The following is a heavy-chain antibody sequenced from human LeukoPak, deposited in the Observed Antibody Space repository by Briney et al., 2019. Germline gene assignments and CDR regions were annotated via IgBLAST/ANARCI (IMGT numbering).Heavy chain of an antibody. CDR3: AKVEYSSSWYVGY. CDR1: GFTFSSYW. D-gene: IGHD6-13*01. J-gene: IGHJ4*02. V-gene: IGHV3-7*01. CDR2: IKQDGSEK. Sequence: GGSLRLSCAASGFTFSSYWMSWVRQAPGKGLEWVANIKQDGSEKYYVDSVKGRFTISRDNAKNSLYLQMNSLRAEDTAAYYCAKVEYSSSWYVGYWGQGTLVTVSS.